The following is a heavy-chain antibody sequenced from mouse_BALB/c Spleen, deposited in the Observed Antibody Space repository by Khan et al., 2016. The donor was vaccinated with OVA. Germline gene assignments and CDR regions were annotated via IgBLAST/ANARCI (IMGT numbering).Heavy chain of an antibody. J-gene: IGHJ3*01. CDR1: GFTFSTYG. D-gene: IGHD1-1*01. CDR2: ISTGGHYT. Sequence: EVQRVESGGDLVEPGGSLKLSCAGSGFTFSTYGMSWVRQTPDKRLEWVATISTGGHYTYYPDSVRGRFTISRDNAKNTLYLQMTSLKSEDTAMFYCARLAYYYDSEGFAYWGQGTLVTVSA. CDR3: ARLAYYYDSEGFAY. V-gene: IGHV5-6*01.